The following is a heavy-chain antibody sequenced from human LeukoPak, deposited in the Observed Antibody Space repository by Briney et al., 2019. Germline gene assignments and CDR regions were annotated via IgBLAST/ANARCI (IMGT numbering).Heavy chain of an antibody. CDR3: AVTYYDFWSGLQNFDY. CDR1: GGTFSSYA. D-gene: IGHD3-3*01. V-gene: IGHV1-69*05. CDR2: IIPIFGTA. J-gene: IGHJ4*02. Sequence: ASVKVSCKASGGTFSSYAISWVRQAPGQGLEWLGRIIPIFGTANYAQKFQGRVTITTDESTSRAYMELSSLRSEDTAVYYCAVTYYDFWSGLQNFDYWGQGTLVTVSS.